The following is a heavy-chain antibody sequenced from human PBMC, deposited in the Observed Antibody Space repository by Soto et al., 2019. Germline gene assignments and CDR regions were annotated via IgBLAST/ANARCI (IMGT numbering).Heavy chain of an antibody. CDR3: ARHSYSLGWWVDY. J-gene: IGHJ4*02. D-gene: IGHD6-19*01. V-gene: IGHV4-34*01. CDR1: GGSFSGYY. Sequence: SETLSLTCAVYGGSFSGYYWSWIRQPPVKGLEWIGGINHSGGTNYNPSLKSRVTISVDTSKDQFSLKLTSLTAADTAVYYCARHSYSLGWWVDYWGQGTLVTVSS. CDR2: INHSGGT.